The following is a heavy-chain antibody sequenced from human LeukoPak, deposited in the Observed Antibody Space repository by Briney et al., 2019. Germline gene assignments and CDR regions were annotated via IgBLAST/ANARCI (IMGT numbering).Heavy chain of an antibody. CDR2: IYYTGRT. D-gene: IGHD3-16*01. V-gene: IGHV4-39*01. Sequence: SQTLSLTCTVSGGSISSGDYYWSWIRQPPGKGLEWIGSIYYTGRTYYNPSLESRVTISVDTSKNRFSLKLSSVTAADTAMYYCASLGKLGYYFDYWGQGTLVTVSS. CDR3: ASLGKLGYYFDY. J-gene: IGHJ4*02. CDR1: GGSISSGDYY.